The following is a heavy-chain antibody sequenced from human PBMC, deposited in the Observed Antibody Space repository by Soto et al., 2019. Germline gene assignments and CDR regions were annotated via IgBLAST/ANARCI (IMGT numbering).Heavy chain of an antibody. V-gene: IGHV3-48*02. Sequence: EVQLVESGGGLVQAGGSPRLSCAASGFTFSTYSMNWVRQAPGKGLEWISYISSSGTTIYYAGSVKGRFTISRDSATNSLYLQMNSLRDEDTAVYYCARGRPFDYWGQGTLVTVSS. CDR3: ARGRPFDY. CDR1: GFTFSTYS. J-gene: IGHJ4*02. CDR2: ISSSGTTI.